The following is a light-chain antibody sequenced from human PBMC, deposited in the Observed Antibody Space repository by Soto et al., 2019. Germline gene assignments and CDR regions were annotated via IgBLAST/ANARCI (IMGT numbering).Light chain of an antibody. V-gene: IGKV3-20*01. Sequence: EIVLTQSPGTLSLSPGERATLSCRASQSVSSSYLAWYQQKPGQAPRLLIYGASSRATGLPDRFSGSGSGTDFPLTISRLEPEDFAVYYCPQSGSSQYTFGQGTKLEIK. J-gene: IGKJ2*01. CDR1: QSVSSSY. CDR2: GAS. CDR3: PQSGSSQYT.